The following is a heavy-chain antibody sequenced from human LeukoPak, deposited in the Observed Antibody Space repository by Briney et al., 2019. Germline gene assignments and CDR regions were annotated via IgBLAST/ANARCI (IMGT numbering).Heavy chain of an antibody. CDR1: GLSFSFYA. CDR3: ARATNSWVRGVIMWDYYYYYGMDV. D-gene: IGHD3-10*01. CDR2: ISGGGAGT. V-gene: IGHV3-23*01. Sequence: TGGSLRLSCAASGLSFSFYAMSWVRQAPGKGLEWVSSISGGGAGTYYADSVRGRFTISRDNSKNTLYLQMNSLRAEDTAVYYCARATNSWVRGVIMWDYYYYYGMDVWGQGTTVTVSS. J-gene: IGHJ6*02.